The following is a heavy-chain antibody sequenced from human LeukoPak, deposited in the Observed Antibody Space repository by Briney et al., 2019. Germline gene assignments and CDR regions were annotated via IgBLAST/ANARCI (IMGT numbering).Heavy chain of an antibody. J-gene: IGHJ4*02. Sequence: GGSLRLSCAASGFTFSSYAMHWVRQAPGKGLEWVAVISYDGSNKYYADSVKGRFTISRDNSKNTLYLQMNSLRAEDTAVYYCARDSEYYYGSGSLEDWGQGTLVTVSS. CDR1: GFTFSSYA. CDR3: ARDSEYYYGSGSLED. V-gene: IGHV3-30-3*01. CDR2: ISYDGSNK. D-gene: IGHD3-10*01.